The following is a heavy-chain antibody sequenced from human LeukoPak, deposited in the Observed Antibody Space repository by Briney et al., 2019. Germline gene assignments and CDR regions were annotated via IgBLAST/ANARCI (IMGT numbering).Heavy chain of an antibody. D-gene: IGHD6-13*01. CDR1: GYTFTSYA. CDR3: ARDRSKGIAAAGTRMRFDP. V-gene: IGHV7-4-1*02. J-gene: IGHJ5*02. CDR2: INTNTGNP. Sequence: ASVKVSCKASGYTFTSYAMNWVRQAPGQGLEWMGWINTNTGNPTYAQGFTGRFVFSLDTSVSTAYLQISSLKAEDTAVYYCARDRSKGIAAAGTRMRFDPWGQGTLVTVSS.